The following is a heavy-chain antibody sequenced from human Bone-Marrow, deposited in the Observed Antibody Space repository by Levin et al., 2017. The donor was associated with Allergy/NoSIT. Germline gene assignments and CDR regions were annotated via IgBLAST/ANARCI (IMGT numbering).Heavy chain of an antibody. CDR2: ISTYNGHT. CDR1: GYTFSNYG. J-gene: IGHJ5*02. D-gene: IGHD1-14*01. Sequence: ASVKVSCKASGYTFSNYGVSWVRQAPGQGFEWMAWISTYNGHTNYAQKFQGRVTLTTDTSTKTVYMELRSLRSDDTAVYYCARDRKADMYPPDVSWFDPWGQGTLVTVSS. V-gene: IGHV1-18*01. CDR3: ARDRKADMYPPDVSWFDP.